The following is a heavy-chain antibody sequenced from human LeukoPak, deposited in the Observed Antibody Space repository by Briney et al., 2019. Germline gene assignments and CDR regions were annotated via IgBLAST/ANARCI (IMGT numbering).Heavy chain of an antibody. V-gene: IGHV4-59*01. CDR3: ARNFCTGGSCYINDD. J-gene: IGHJ4*02. Sequence: SETLSLTCSVSGGSISGYFWTWIRQSPGKGLEWIGFTHYTGSINYNPSLKSRVTMSVDTSKNHFSLKLTSVTAADSAVYYCARNFCTGGSCYINDDWGQGILVTVSS. D-gene: IGHD2-15*01. CDR2: THYTGSI. CDR1: GGSISGYF.